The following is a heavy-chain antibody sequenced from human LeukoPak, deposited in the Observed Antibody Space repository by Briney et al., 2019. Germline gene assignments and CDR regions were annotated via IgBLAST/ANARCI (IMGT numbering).Heavy chain of an antibody. Sequence: ASVKVSCKASGGTFSSYAISWVRQAPGQGLEWMGGIIPIFGTANYAQKFQGRVTITADKSPSTAYKELSSLRSEDTAVYYCARGRYFDFYAAFDYWGRGTLVTVSS. CDR1: GGTFSSYA. D-gene: IGHD3-9*01. CDR3: ARGRYFDFYAAFDY. J-gene: IGHJ4*02. CDR2: IIPIFGTA. V-gene: IGHV1-69*06.